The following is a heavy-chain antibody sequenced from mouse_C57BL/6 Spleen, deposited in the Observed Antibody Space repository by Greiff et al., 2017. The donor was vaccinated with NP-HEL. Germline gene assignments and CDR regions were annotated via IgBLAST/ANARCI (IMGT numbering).Heavy chain of an antibody. CDR2: IDPSDSYT. V-gene: IGHV1-50*01. CDR1: GYTFTSYW. D-gene: IGHD1-1*01. J-gene: IGHJ3*01. CDR3: ARSDYYGFAD. Sequence: QVQLQQPGAELVKPGASVKLSCKASGYTFTSYWMQWVKQRPGQGLEWIGEIDPSDSYTNYNQKCKGKATLTVDTSSSTAYMQLSSLTSEDSAVYYCARSDYYGFADWGQGTLVTVSA.